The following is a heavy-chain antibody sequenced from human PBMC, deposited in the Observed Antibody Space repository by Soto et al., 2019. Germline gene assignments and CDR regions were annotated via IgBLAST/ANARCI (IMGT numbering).Heavy chain of an antibody. J-gene: IGHJ6*02. Sequence: SQTLSLTCAISGDSVSSTSTAWSWIRQSPSRGLEWLGRTYYRSKWYSDYAVSVKSRITINPDTSKNQFSLKLSSVTAADTAVYYCAVAIQDIVMQLLKNYYYGMDVWGQGTTVTVSS. D-gene: IGHD2-15*01. CDR3: AVAIQDIVMQLLKNYYYGMDV. CDR2: TYYRSKWYS. CDR1: GDSVSSTSTA. V-gene: IGHV6-1*01.